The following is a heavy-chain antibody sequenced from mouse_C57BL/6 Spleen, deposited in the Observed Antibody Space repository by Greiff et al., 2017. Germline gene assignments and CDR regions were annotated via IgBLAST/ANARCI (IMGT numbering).Heavy chain of an antibody. J-gene: IGHJ4*01. CDR3: ALYYDYDGYAMDY. CDR1: GYTFTSYG. D-gene: IGHD2-4*01. CDR2: IYPRSGNT. Sequence: VQLQQSGAELARPGASVKLSCKASGYTFTSYGISWVKQRTGQGLEWIGEIYPRSGNTYYNEKFKGKATLTADKSSSTAYMGLRSLTSEDSAVYFCALYYDYDGYAMDYWGQGTSVTVSS. V-gene: IGHV1-81*01.